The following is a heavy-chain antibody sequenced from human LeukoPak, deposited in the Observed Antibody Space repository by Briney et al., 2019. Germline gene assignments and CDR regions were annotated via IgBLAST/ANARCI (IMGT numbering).Heavy chain of an antibody. CDR2: IIPIFGTA. CDR3: ARGLTIAAAGEGNSFDL. D-gene: IGHD6-13*01. V-gene: IGHV1-69*13. J-gene: IGHJ5*02. Sequence: SVKVSCKASGGTFSSYAISWVRQAPGQGLEWMGGIIPIFGTANYAQKLQGRVTITADESTSTAYMELSSLRSEDTAVYYCARGLTIAAAGEGNSFDLWGQGTLVTVSS. CDR1: GGTFSSYA.